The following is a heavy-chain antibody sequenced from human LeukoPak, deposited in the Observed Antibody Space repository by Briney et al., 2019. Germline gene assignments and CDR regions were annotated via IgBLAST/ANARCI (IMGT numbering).Heavy chain of an antibody. CDR3: ARDSAYYYATPARGHWFDP. CDR2: IYYSGST. Sequence: SETLSLTCTVSGGSISSYYWSWIRQPPGKGLEWIGYIYYSGSTNYNPSLKSRVTMSVDTSKNQFSLKLSSVTAADTAVYYCARDSAYYYATPARGHWFDPWGQGTLVTVSS. J-gene: IGHJ5*02. CDR1: GGSISSYY. D-gene: IGHD3-10*01. V-gene: IGHV4-59*12.